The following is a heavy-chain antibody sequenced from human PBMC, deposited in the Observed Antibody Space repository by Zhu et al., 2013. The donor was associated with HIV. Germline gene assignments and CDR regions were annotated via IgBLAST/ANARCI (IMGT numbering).Heavy chain of an antibody. Sequence: QVQLVQSGAEVTKPGASVKVSCKASGYSFTNYYVHWVRQAPGQGLEWVGIINPSGGGTNYAEKFQGRITVTRDTSTSTVSMELSSLRSDDTAVYFCARETVVVLGALDSWGQGTMVTVSS. J-gene: IGHJ3*02. D-gene: IGHD3-22*01. CDR3: ARETVVVLGALDS. CDR1: GYSFTNYY. CDR2: INPSGGGT. V-gene: IGHV1-46*01.